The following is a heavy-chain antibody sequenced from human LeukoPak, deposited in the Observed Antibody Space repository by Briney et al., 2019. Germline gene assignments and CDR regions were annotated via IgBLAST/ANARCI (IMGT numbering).Heavy chain of an antibody. D-gene: IGHD3-22*01. CDR1: GFTFSSYA. Sequence: GGSLRLSCAASGFTFSSYAMSWVRQAPGKGLEWVSAISGSGSSTYYADSVKGRFTISRDNSKNTLYLQMNSLRAEDTAVYYCAKASPPRDHSSGYYYEARNYYYYYGMDVWGQGTTVTVSS. V-gene: IGHV3-23*01. J-gene: IGHJ6*02. CDR3: AKASPPRDHSSGYYYEARNYYYYYGMDV. CDR2: ISGSGSST.